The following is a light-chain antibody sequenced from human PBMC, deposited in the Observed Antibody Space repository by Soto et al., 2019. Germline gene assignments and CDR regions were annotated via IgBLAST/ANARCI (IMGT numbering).Light chain of an antibody. Sequence: QSVLTQPPSVSAAPGQKVTISCSGSSSNIGNNYVSWYQQLPGTAPKLLIYENNIRPSEIPDRFSGSKSGTSATLGITGLQTGDEADYYCGTWDSGLSAGVFGGGTKLTVL. V-gene: IGLV1-51*02. CDR2: ENN. CDR1: SSNIGNNY. J-gene: IGLJ3*02. CDR3: GTWDSGLSAGV.